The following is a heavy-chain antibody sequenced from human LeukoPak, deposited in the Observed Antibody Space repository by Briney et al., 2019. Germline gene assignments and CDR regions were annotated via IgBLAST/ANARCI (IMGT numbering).Heavy chain of an antibody. J-gene: IGHJ5*02. Sequence: GESLKISCKGSGYSFTSYWIGWVRQMPGKGLEWMGIIYPGDSDTRYSPSFQGQVTISADKSISTAYLQWSSLKASDTAMYYCARLKGPEISLWFGELPDGFAWFDPWGQGTLVTVSS. CDR3: ARLKGPEISLWFGELPDGFAWFDP. D-gene: IGHD3-10*01. CDR2: IYPGDSDT. V-gene: IGHV5-51*01. CDR1: GYSFTSYW.